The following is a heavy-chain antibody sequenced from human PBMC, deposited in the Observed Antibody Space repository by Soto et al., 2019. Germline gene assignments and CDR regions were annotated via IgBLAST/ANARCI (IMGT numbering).Heavy chain of an antibody. D-gene: IGHD4-17*01. Sequence: QVRLEESGPGLVKPSETLSLICSVSGGSVNNANYFWNWIRHHPENGLEWIVYIYYSGSTRYNPCFKTRATLSIDTSKNQFSLRLNSVTVADTAVYFCARDADYGGSRGGMDVWGRGTTVTVSS. CDR2: IYYSGST. CDR3: ARDADYGGSRGGMDV. CDR1: GGSVNNANYF. V-gene: IGHV4-31*03. J-gene: IGHJ6*02.